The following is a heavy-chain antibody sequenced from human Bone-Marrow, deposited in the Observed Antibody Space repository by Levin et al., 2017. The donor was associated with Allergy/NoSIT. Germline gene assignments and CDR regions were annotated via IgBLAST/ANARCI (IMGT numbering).Heavy chain of an antibody. V-gene: IGHV3-23*01. D-gene: IGHD6-19*01. J-gene: IGHJ4*02. CDR2: ISNTAGST. CDR3: AKLSHRTGWVQGSFDL. Sequence: GESLKISCAASGFAFSTYAMTWVRQAPGKGLECVSSISNTAGSTYAADSVKGRFTISRDNSKHTLYLQMNSLTAEDTAVYYCAKLSHRTGWVQGSFDLGGQGTLVTVSS. CDR1: GFAFSTYA.